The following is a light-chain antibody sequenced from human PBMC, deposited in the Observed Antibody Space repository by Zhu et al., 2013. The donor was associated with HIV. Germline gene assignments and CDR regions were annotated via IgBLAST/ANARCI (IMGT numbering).Light chain of an antibody. V-gene: IGKV3-20*01. CDR1: ETVTGRS. CDR2: GAS. Sequence: EVVLTQSPGTLSLSPGEGATLSCRASETVTGRSLAWYQQKPGQTPRLLIYGASIRATGVPDRFSGSGSGTDFTLTISRLEPEDFATYYCQHVNENAAFGPGTKVDV. J-gene: IGKJ3*01. CDR3: QHVNENAA.